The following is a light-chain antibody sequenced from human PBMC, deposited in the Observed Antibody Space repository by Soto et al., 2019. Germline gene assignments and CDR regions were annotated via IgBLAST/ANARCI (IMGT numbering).Light chain of an antibody. Sequence: QSVLTQPRSVSGSPGQSVTISCTGTSSDVGGSNLVSWYQQHAGRAPKLVIYDVIKRPSGVPDRFSGSKSGNTASLTISGLQVEDEADYYCCSYAGNSLSVFGGGTKVTVL. CDR1: SSDVGGSNL. V-gene: IGLV2-11*01. J-gene: IGLJ3*02. CDR3: CSYAGNSLSV. CDR2: DVI.